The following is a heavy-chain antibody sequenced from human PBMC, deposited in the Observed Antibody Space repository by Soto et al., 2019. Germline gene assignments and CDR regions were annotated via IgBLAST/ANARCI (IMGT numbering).Heavy chain of an antibody. CDR2: MNPNSGNT. V-gene: IGHV1-8*01. CDR3: ARERTGTTSMDV. CDR1: GYTFTSYD. J-gene: IGHJ6*02. D-gene: IGHD1-1*01. Sequence: QVQLVQSGAEVKKPGASVKVSCKASGYTFTSYDINWVRQATGQGLEWMGWMNPNSGNTGYAQKFQGRVPRTRNTSISTAYMELSSLRSEATAVYYCARERTGTTSMDVWGQGTTVTVSS.